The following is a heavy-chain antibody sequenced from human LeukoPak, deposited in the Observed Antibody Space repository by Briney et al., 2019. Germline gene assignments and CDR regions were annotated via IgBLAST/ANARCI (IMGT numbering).Heavy chain of an antibody. D-gene: IGHD3-22*01. J-gene: IGHJ4*02. Sequence: SVNVSCKASGGTFISYAISWVRQAPGQGLEWMGGIIPIFGTANYAQKFQGRVTITADESTSTAYMELSSLRAEDTAVYYCARAPYYSHVEFYFDYWGQGTLVTVSS. CDR3: ARAPYYSHVEFYFDY. V-gene: IGHV1-69*13. CDR1: GGTFISYA. CDR2: IIPIFGTA.